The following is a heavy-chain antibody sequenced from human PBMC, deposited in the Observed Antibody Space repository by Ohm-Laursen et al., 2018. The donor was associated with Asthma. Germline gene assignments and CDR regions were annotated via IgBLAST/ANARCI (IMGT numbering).Heavy chain of an antibody. D-gene: IGHD6-19*01. Sequence: SLRLSCTASGFTFSSYWMSWVRQAPGKGLEWVANIKQDGSEKYYVDSVKGRFTISRDNAKNSLYLQMNSLKAEDTAVYYCARDGEQWLVLDYWGQGTLVTVSS. CDR1: GFTFSSYW. CDR3: ARDGEQWLVLDY. CDR2: IKQDGSEK. J-gene: IGHJ4*02. V-gene: IGHV3-7*01.